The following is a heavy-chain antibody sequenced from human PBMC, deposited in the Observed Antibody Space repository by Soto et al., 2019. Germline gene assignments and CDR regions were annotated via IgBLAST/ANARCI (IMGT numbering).Heavy chain of an antibody. V-gene: IGHV3-30-3*01. CDR3: ASGYYPLLDYGMDV. CDR1: GFTFSSYA. D-gene: IGHD3-22*01. J-gene: IGHJ6*02. CDR2: ISYDGSNK. Sequence: PGGSLRLSCAASGFTFSSYAMHWVRQAPGKGLEWVAVISYDGSNKYYADSVKGRFTISRGNSKNTLYLQMNSLRAEDTAVYYCASGYYPLLDYGMDVWGQGTTVTVSS.